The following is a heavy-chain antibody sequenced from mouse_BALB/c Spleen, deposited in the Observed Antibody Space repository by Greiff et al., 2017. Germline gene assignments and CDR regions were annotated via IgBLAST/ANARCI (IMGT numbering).Heavy chain of an antibody. CDR3: ARRRSYGGFAY. CDR1: GYSITSDYA. Sequence: VQLQQSGPGLVKPSQSLSLTCTVTGYSITSDYAWNWIRQFPGNKLEWMGYISYSGSTSYNPSLKSRISITRDTSKNQFFLQLNSVTTEDTATYYCARRRSYGGFAYWGQGTLVTVSA. V-gene: IGHV3-2*02. J-gene: IGHJ3*01. D-gene: IGHD1-1*01. CDR2: ISYSGST.